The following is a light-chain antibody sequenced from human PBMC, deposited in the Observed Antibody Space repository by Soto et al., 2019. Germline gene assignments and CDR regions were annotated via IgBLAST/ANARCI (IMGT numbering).Light chain of an antibody. Sequence: DIVLTQSPDSLAVSLGERATINCKSSQSVLYSSNNKNYLAWYQQKPGQPPKLLIYWASTRESGVPDRFSGSGSGTDFTLTISSLQAEDVAVYYCQQYYSNALTFGGGTKGRSN. CDR2: WAS. CDR1: QSVLYSSNNKNY. V-gene: IGKV4-1*01. J-gene: IGKJ4*01. CDR3: QQYYSNALT.